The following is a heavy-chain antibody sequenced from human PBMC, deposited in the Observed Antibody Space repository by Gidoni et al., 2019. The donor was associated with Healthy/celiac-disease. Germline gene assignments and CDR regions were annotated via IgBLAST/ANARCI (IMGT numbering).Heavy chain of an antibody. D-gene: IGHD6-13*01. CDR3: AREGSIAAPNAFDI. V-gene: IGHV1-2*02. CDR2: INPNSGGT. J-gene: IGHJ3*02. CDR1: GYTFTGYY. Sequence: QVQLVKPGAEVKKPGASVKVSCKASGYTFTGYYMPWVRQAPGQGLEWMGWINPNSGGTNYAQKFQGRVTMTRDTSISTAYMELSRLRSDDTAVYYCAREGSIAAPNAFDIWGQGTMVTVSS.